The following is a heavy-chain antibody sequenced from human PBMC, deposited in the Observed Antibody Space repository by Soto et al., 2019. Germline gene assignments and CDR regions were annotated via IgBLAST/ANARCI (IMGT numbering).Heavy chain of an antibody. CDR2: ISRISNSI. CDR3: ARDGHYDILTGWTSYGGSMAV. J-gene: IGHJ6*02. Sequence: GGSLRLSCAASGFTFSSFSMNWVRQAPGKGLEWVAYISRISNSIYYADSVKGRFTISRDNAKNSLYLQMNSLRAEDTAVYYCARDGHYDILTGWTSYGGSMAVWGQGTTVTVSS. D-gene: IGHD3-9*01. V-gene: IGHV3-48*01. CDR1: GFTFSSFS.